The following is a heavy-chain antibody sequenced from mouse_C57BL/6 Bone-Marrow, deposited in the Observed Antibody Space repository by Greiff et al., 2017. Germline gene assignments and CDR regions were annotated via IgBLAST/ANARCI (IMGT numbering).Heavy chain of an antibody. CDR3: ARGYYGPDY. CDR2: IHPNSGST. J-gene: IGHJ2*01. D-gene: IGHD1-1*01. Sequence: QVQQQPGAELVKPGASVKLSCKASGYTFTSYWMHWVKQRPGQGLEWIGMIHPNSGSTNYNEKFKSKATLTVDKSSSTAYMQLSSLTSEDSAVYYCARGYYGPDYWGQGTTLTVSS. V-gene: IGHV1-64*01. CDR1: GYTFTSYW.